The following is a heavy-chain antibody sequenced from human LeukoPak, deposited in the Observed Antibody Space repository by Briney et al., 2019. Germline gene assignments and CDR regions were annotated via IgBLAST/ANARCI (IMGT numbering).Heavy chain of an antibody. Sequence: ASVKVSCKASGYTFTGYYMHWVRQAPGQGLEWMGWINPNSGGTNYAQKFQGRVTMTRDTSISTAYMELSRLRSEDTAVYYCARVYSSGWSHFDYWGQGTLVTVSS. D-gene: IGHD6-19*01. J-gene: IGHJ4*02. CDR3: ARVYSSGWSHFDY. V-gene: IGHV1-2*02. CDR2: INPNSGGT. CDR1: GYTFTGYY.